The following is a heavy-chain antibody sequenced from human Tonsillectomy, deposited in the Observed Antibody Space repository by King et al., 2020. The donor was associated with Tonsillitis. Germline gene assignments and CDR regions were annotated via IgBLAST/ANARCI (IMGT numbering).Heavy chain of an antibody. Sequence: DVQLVESGGGLIQPGGSLRLSCAASGFTVSSNYMSWVRQAPGKGLEWVAVIYSGVSTYYAGSVKGRFTISRDNSKNTRYLQMNSLRAEDTGVYYCARELGSAFDIWGQGTMVTVSS. CDR2: IYSGVST. V-gene: IGHV3-53*01. D-gene: IGHD7-27*01. CDR3: ARELGSAFDI. J-gene: IGHJ3*02. CDR1: GFTVSSNY.